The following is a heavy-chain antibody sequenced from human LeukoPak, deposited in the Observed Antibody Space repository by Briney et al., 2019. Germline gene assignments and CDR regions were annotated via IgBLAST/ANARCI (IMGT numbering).Heavy chain of an antibody. CDR3: AKERGSSGWYYYFDY. CDR2: ISWNSGSI. D-gene: IGHD6-19*01. CDR1: GFTFDDYA. J-gene: IGHJ4*02. V-gene: IGHV3-9*01. Sequence: GGSLRLSCAASGFTFDDYAMHWVRQAPGKGLEWVTGISWNSGSIGYADSVKGRFTISRDNAKNSLYLQMNSLRAEDTALYYCAKERGSSGWYYYFDYWGQGTLVTVSS.